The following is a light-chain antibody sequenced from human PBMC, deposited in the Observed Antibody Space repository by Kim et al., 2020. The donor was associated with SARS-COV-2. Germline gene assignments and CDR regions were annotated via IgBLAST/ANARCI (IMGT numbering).Light chain of an antibody. J-gene: IGLJ1*01. CDR2: GKD. CDR3: NSRDSSGNPYV. Sequence: SSELTQDPAVSVALGETVRITCQGESLRSYYASWFQQKPGQAPVLVIYGKDNRPSGIPDRFSGSSSGNTASLTITGAQAEDEADYYCNSRDSSGNPYVFGTGTKVTVL. V-gene: IGLV3-19*01. CDR1: SLRSYY.